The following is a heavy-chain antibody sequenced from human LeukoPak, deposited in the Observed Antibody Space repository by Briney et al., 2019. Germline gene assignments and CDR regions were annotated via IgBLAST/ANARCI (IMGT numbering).Heavy chain of an antibody. CDR3: AREDGYNYSPWPARAPDI. D-gene: IGHD5-24*01. Sequence: GGSLRLSCAASGFTFSSYAMHWVRQAPGKGLEWVAVISYDGSNKYYADSVKGRFTISRDNSKNTLYLQMNSLRAEDTAVYYCAREDGYNYSPWPARAPDIWGQGTMVTVSS. CDR1: GFTFSSYA. V-gene: IGHV3-30-3*01. CDR2: ISYDGSNK. J-gene: IGHJ3*02.